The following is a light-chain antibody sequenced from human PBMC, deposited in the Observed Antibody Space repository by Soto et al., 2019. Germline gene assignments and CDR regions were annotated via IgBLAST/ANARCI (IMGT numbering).Light chain of an antibody. CDR3: QQFASSVT. V-gene: IGKV3-20*01. J-gene: IGKJ1*01. CDR1: QSISSTF. CDR2: GAS. Sequence: EIVLTQSPGSLSLSPGETATLSCRSSQSISSTFFAWYQQKPGQAPRLLIYGASRRATGIPDRFTGSGSGTDFTLTISRLEPDDFAVYYCQQFASSVTFGLGTKVEIK.